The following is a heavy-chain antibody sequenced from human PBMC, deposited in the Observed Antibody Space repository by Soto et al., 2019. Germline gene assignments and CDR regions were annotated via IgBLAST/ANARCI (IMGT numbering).Heavy chain of an antibody. CDR2: ISWNNNK. V-gene: IGHV2-5*01. Sequence: QITLKESGPTLVKPTQTLTLTCTFSGFSLNSTGVGVGWIRQPPGKALEWLALISWNNNKLYSPSLRTRLSITNHTPKNKVVLTVNNMDPEDTGKYFCAHRRLVRGSNWFEPWGQRSRVIGSS. CDR3: AHRRLVRGSNWFEP. D-gene: IGHD3-10*01. J-gene: IGHJ5*02. CDR1: GFSLNSTGVG.